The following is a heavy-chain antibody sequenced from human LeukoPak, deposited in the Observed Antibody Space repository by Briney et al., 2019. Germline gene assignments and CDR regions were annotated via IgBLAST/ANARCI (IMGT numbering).Heavy chain of an antibody. J-gene: IGHJ3*02. Sequence: ASVRVSCKASGYTFTSYGISWVRQAPGQGLEWMGWISAYNGNTNYAQKLQGRVTMTTDTSTSTAYMELRSLRSDDTAVYYCARPDGVYCSGGSCYSVFLGAFDIWGQGTMVTVSS. D-gene: IGHD2-15*01. CDR3: ARPDGVYCSGGSCYSVFLGAFDI. CDR1: GYTFTSYG. V-gene: IGHV1-18*01. CDR2: ISAYNGNT.